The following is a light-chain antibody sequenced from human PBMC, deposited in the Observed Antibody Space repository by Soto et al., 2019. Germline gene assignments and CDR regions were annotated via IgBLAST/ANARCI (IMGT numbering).Light chain of an antibody. CDR1: QSVSSN. V-gene: IGKV3-15*01. CDR3: QQYNNWPLYT. CDR2: GAS. Sequence: EIVMTQSPATLSVSPGERATLSCRASQSVSSNLAWYQQKPGQAPRLLIYGASTRATGIPARFSGSGSGTEFTLTISRLQSEDFAVYYCQQYNNWPLYTLGQGTKV. J-gene: IGKJ2*01.